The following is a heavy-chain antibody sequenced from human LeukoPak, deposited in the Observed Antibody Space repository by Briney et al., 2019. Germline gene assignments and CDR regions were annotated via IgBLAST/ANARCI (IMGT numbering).Heavy chain of an antibody. CDR2: FYESDFT. V-gene: IGHV3-66*01. Sequence: GGSLRLSCAASGFAVRSFYMAWIRQAPGKGLEWVSVFYESDFTHHADSVKGRFSISRDNFRNTLYLQINSLRAEDTAVYYCASGMRVGPNIWGQGTLVTVSS. D-gene: IGHD1-26*01. CDR1: GFAVRSFY. CDR3: ASGMRVGPNI. J-gene: IGHJ4*02.